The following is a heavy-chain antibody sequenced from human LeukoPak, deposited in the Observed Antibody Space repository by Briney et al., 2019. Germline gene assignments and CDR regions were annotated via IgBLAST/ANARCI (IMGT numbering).Heavy chain of an antibody. V-gene: IGHV3-15*01. Sequence: GGSLRLSCAASGFTLSDAWMYWVRQAPGKGLEWVGRIKSEINGGTTDYAAPVKGRFTISRDDSKDTLYLQMYSLKTEDTAVYYCTTDAPYYYGSGTKTDAFDLWGQGTMVTVSS. CDR1: GFTLSDAW. CDR2: IKSEINGGTT. CDR3: TTDAPYYYGSGTKTDAFDL. D-gene: IGHD3-10*01. J-gene: IGHJ3*01.